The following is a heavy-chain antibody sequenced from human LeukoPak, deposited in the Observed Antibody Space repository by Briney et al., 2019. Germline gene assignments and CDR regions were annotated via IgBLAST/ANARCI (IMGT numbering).Heavy chain of an antibody. CDR2: IYHSGST. CDR1: GGSISSSNW. CDR3: ARKGGRRIKQGEFDP. V-gene: IGHV4-4*02. D-gene: IGHD1-14*01. J-gene: IGHJ5*02. Sequence: SETLSLTCAVSGGSISSSNWWSWVRQPPGKGLEWIGEIYHSGSTNYNPSLKSRVTISVDTSKNQFSLKLSSVTAADTAVYYCARKGGRRIKQGEFDPWGQGTLVTVSS.